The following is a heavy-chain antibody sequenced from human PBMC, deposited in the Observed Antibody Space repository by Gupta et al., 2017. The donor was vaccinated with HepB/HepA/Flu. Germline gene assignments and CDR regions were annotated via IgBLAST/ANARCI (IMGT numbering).Heavy chain of an antibody. D-gene: IGHD6-13*01. V-gene: IGHV3-30*18. Sequence: QVQLVQSGGGVVQPGRSLRLSCTASGFTFRRYGIHWVRQAPGKGLEWVAVIVYDGSNQYYADSVKGRFAISRDNSKNTVDLQMNSLRPEDTAVYYCAKRTDSSSWSVDYWGQGTLVTVSS. CDR1: GFTFRRYG. J-gene: IGHJ4*02. CDR2: IVYDGSNQ. CDR3: AKRTDSSSWSVDY.